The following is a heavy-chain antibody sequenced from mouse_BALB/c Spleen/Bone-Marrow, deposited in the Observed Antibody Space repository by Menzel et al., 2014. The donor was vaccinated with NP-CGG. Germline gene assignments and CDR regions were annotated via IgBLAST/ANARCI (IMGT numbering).Heavy chain of an antibody. D-gene: IGHD2-1*01. Sequence: VQLQQSGAELVRPGASVKISCKGSGYTFTDYAMHWVKQSHAKSLEWIGVISTYYGDASYNQKFKGKAKITVDKSSSTAYMELARRTSEDSAVYYCAREGGNFPWFAYWGQGTLVTVSA. CDR3: AREGGNFPWFAY. V-gene: IGHV1S137*01. CDR1: GYTFTDYA. CDR2: ISTYYGDA. J-gene: IGHJ3*01.